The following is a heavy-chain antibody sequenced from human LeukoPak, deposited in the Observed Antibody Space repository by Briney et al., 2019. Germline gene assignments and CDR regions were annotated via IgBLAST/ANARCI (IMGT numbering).Heavy chain of an antibody. D-gene: IGHD3-3*01. CDR2: INSGGSST. CDR3: AREIYDFWNGYNYGMDV. CDR1: GFTFSSYW. V-gene: IGHV3-74*01. Sequence: GGSLRLSCAASGFTFSSYWMHWVRQAPGKGLVWVSRINSGGSSTSYADSVKGRFTISRDNAKNTLYLQMNSLRAEDTAVYYCAREIYDFWNGYNYGMDVWGQGTTVTVSS. J-gene: IGHJ6*02.